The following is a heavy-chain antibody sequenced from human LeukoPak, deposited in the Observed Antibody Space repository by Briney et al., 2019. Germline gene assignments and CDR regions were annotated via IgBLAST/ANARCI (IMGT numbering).Heavy chain of an antibody. J-gene: IGHJ3*02. D-gene: IGHD3-22*01. CDR1: GFSVSDTY. CDR2: IYSGGNT. Sequence: GGSLRLSCAASGFSVSDTYMGWVRQAPGKGLEWVSVIYSGGNTYYPDPVKGRSTISRDNSKNTLLLEMNSLRAEDTAVYYCARLSDSSGYGAFDIWGQGTMVTVSS. V-gene: IGHV3-66*01. CDR3: ARLSDSSGYGAFDI.